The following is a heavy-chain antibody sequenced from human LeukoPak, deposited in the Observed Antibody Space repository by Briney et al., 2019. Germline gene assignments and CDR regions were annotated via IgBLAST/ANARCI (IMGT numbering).Heavy chain of an antibody. CDR2: ISSSGSTI. D-gene: IGHD2-15*01. CDR3: AGGWVVAASYYYYGMDV. J-gene: IGHJ6*02. V-gene: IGHV3-48*04. CDR1: GFTFSSYS. Sequence: GGSLRLSCAASGFTFSSYSMNWVRQAPGKGLEWVSYISSSGSTIYYADSVKGRFTISRDNAKNSLYLQMNSLRAEDTAVYYCAGGWVVAASYYYYGMDVWGQGTTVTVSS.